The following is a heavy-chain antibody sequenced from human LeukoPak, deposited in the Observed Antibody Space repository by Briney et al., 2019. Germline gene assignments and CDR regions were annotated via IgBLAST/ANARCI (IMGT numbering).Heavy chain of an antibody. J-gene: IGHJ4*02. D-gene: IGHD3-10*01. V-gene: IGHV1-18*01. CDR2: INAHKGNT. CDR1: GYTFTSYG. CDR3: ARPPYYYAHYFDY. Sequence: ASVKVSCKPSGYTFTSYGISWLRQAPGKGFEWMGWINAHKGNTNYAPKFQGRVTMTTDTSTSTVYMGLSSLRSEDTAVYYCARPPYYYAHYFDYWGQGTLVTVSS.